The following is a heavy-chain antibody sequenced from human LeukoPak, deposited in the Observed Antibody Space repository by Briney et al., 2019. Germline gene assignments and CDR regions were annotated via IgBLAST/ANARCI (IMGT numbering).Heavy chain of an antibody. J-gene: IGHJ5*02. CDR2: ISDSGGRT. D-gene: IGHD3-10*01. Sequence: ISDSGGRTYYADSVKGRFTISRDNSNNTLYLQMNSLRSEDTAVYFCARDLGLRGVTNWFDPWGHGTLVTVSS. CDR3: ARDLGLRGVTNWFDP. V-gene: IGHV3-23*01.